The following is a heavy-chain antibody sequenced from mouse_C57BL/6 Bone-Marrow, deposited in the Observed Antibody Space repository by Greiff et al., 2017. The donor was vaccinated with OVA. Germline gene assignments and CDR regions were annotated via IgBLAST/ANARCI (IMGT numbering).Heavy chain of an antibody. CDR3: VITTVVAKALDY. CDR2: INPNNGGT. Sequence: VQLQQSGPELVKPGASVKIPCKASGYTFTDYNMDWVKQSHGKSLEWIGDINPNNGGTIYNQKFKGKATLTVDKSSSTAYMELRSLTSEDTAVYYCVITTVVAKALDYWGQGTSVTVSS. V-gene: IGHV1-18*01. CDR1: GYTFTDYN. J-gene: IGHJ4*01. D-gene: IGHD1-1*01.